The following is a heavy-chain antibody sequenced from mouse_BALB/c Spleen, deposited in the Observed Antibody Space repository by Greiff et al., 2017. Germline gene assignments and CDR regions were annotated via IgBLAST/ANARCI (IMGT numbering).Heavy chain of an antibody. CDR1: GFTFSSYA. D-gene: IGHD2-3*01. V-gene: IGHV5-9-4*01. CDR2: ISSGGSYT. CDR3: ARNYYDGYGYFDV. Sequence: EVQLVESGGGLVKPGGSLKLSCAASGFTFSSYAMSWVRQSPEKRLEWVAEISSGGSYTYYPDTVTGRFTISRDNAKNTLYLEVSSLRSEDTAMYYCARNYYDGYGYFDVWGAGTTVTVSS. J-gene: IGHJ1*01.